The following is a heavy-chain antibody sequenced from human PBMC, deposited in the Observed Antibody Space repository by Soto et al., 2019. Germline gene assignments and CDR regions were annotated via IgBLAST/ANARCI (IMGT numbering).Heavy chain of an antibody. V-gene: IGHV1-69*12. CDR1: GGTFSSYA. CDR2: IIPIFGTA. D-gene: IGHD5-12*01. CDR3: ARGGDGYNTLLTDYYYGLDV. Sequence: QVQLVQSGAEVKKPGSSVKVSCKASGGTFSSYAISWVRQAPGQGLEWMGGIIPIFGTANYAQKVQGRVTITADESTSTVYMELRSLRSEETDMYYCARGGDGYNTLLTDYYYGLDVWGQGTTVTVSS. J-gene: IGHJ6*02.